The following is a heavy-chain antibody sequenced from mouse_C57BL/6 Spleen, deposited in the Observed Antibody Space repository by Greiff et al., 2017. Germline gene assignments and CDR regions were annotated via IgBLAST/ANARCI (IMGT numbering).Heavy chain of an antibody. CDR1: GYTFTSYW. V-gene: IGHV1-64*01. D-gene: IGHD4-1*01. J-gene: IGHJ4*01. CDR2: IHPNSGST. Sequence: QFQLQQPGAELVKPGASVKLSCKASGYTFTSYWMHWVKQRPGQGLEWIGMIHPNSGSTNYNEKFKSKATLTVDKSSSTAYMQLSSLTSEDSAVYYCARLGRNYAMDYWGQGTSVTVSS. CDR3: ARLGRNYAMDY.